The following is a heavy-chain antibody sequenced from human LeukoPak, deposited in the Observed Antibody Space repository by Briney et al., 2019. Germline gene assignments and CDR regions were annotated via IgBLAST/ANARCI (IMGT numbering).Heavy chain of an antibody. CDR3: AKGVYYCSSSSCPQYYYYMDV. J-gene: IGHJ6*03. CDR1: GFIFSNYA. CDR2: ISYDGGHK. D-gene: IGHD2-15*01. V-gene: IGHV3-30-3*01. Sequence: GGSLRLSCAASGFIFSNYAINWVRQAPGKGLEWVTVISYDGGHKYYADSVKGRFTISRDNSKNTLYLQMNSLRPEDTAVYYCAKGVYYCSSSSCPQYYYYMDVWGKGTTVTVSS.